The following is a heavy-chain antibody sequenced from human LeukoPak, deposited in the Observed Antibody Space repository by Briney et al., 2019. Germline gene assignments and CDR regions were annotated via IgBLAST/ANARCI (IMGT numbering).Heavy chain of an antibody. CDR3: ARRIQPYYYYGMDV. J-gene: IGHJ6*02. V-gene: IGHV4-59*08. D-gene: IGHD5-18*01. Sequence: SETLSLTCTVSGGSISSYYWSWIRQPPGKGLEWIGYIYYSGSTNYNPSLKSRVTISVDTSKNQFSLKLSSVTAADTAVYYCARRIQPYYYYGMDVWGQGTTVTVSS. CDR2: IYYSGST. CDR1: GGSISSYY.